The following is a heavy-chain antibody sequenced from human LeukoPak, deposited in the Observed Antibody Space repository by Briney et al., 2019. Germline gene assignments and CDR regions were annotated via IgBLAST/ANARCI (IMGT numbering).Heavy chain of an antibody. Sequence: GGSLRLSCAASGFTVSSNYMSWVRQAPGKGLEWVSVLYSGGTTYYADSVKGRFTISRDNSKNTLYLQMNSLRAEDTAVYYCAKTGIQLWSVDYWGQGTLVTVSS. D-gene: IGHD5-18*01. CDR3: AKTGIQLWSVDY. J-gene: IGHJ4*02. CDR1: GFTVSSNY. CDR2: LYSGGTT. V-gene: IGHV3-53*01.